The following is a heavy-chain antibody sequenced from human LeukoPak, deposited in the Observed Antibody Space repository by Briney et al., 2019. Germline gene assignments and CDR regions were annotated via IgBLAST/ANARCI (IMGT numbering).Heavy chain of an antibody. CDR3: ARGTTVLKDYFDY. Sequence: PGGSLRLSCAASGFTFSSYWMHWVRQAPGKGLVWVSRINTDGSSTSYADSVKGRFTISRDNSKSTLYLQMNSLRAEDSAVYYCARGTTVLKDYFDYWGQGTLVTVSS. J-gene: IGHJ4*02. D-gene: IGHD4-11*01. CDR2: INTDGSST. V-gene: IGHV3-74*01. CDR1: GFTFSSYW.